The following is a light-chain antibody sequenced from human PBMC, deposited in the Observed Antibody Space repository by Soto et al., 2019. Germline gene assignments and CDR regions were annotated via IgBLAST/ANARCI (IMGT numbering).Light chain of an antibody. Sequence: EIVLTQSPGTLSLSPGERATLSCRASQSVSSSYLAWYQQKPGQAPRLLIYGASSRATGIPDRFSGSGSGTDFTLTISRLEPEDFAVYYCQQYGRSPRTCGQGTKLEIK. J-gene: IGKJ2*01. CDR2: GAS. V-gene: IGKV3-20*01. CDR1: QSVSSSY. CDR3: QQYGRSPRT.